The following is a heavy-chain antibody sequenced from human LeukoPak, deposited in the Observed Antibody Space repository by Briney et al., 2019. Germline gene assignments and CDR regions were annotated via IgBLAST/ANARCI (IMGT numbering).Heavy chain of an antibody. CDR1: GFTFSDYA. V-gene: IGHV3-23*01. Sequence: GGSLRLSCAASGFTFSDYAMSWVRQAPGKGLEWVSGINRDGGSTYYADSVTGRFTISRDNSKNTLYLEMNSLRAEDTAVYYCARDYYYDSSGYWDYYFDYWGQGTLVSVSS. CDR3: ARDYYYDSSGYWDYYFDY. J-gene: IGHJ4*02. CDR2: INRDGGST. D-gene: IGHD3-22*01.